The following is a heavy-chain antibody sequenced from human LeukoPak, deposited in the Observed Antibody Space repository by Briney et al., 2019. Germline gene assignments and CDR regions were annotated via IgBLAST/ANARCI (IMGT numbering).Heavy chain of an antibody. CDR2: INWNGGST. CDR3: AKDGGGWYTTGWYYFDY. Sequence: GGSLRLSCAASGFTFDDYGMSWVRQAPGKGLEWVSGINWNGGSTGYADSVKGRFTISRDNAKNSLYLQMNSLRADDTAVYYCAKDGGGWYTTGWYYFDYWGQGTLVTVSS. D-gene: IGHD6-19*01. J-gene: IGHJ4*02. V-gene: IGHV3-20*04. CDR1: GFTFDDYG.